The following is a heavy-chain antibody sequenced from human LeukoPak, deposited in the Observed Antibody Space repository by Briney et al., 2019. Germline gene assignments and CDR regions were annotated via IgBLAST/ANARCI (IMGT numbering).Heavy chain of an antibody. V-gene: IGHV3-7*01. J-gene: IGHJ4*02. CDR2: IKQDGSER. CDR3: ARSLGDD. D-gene: IGHD3-16*01. CDR1: GFTFNNFW. Sequence: GGSLRLSCATSGFTFNNFWMSWVRQAPGKGLEWVANIKQDGSERYYVDSVKGRFTISRDNAKDSLYLQMNSLRDEDTAVYYCARSLGDDWGQGTLVTVSS.